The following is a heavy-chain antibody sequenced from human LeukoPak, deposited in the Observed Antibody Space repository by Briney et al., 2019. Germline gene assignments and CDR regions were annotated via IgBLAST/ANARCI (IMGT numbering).Heavy chain of an antibody. CDR3: VRGGSRQYDFWSGPDDAFDV. CDR2: IIPIFGTT. D-gene: IGHD3-3*01. Sequence: GASVKVSCKASGGTFNTYAINWVRQAPGQGLEWMGGIIPIFGTTNYAQKFQGRVTITADDSTSTAYMELSSLRSEDTAVYYCVRGGSRQYDFWSGPDDAFDVWGQGTMVTVSS. V-gene: IGHV1-69*13. CDR1: GGTFNTYA. J-gene: IGHJ3*01.